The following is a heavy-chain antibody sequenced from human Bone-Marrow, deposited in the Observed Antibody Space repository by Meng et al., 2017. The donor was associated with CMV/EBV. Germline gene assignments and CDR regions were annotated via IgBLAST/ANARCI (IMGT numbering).Heavy chain of an antibody. CDR1: GFTFSSYA. Sequence: LSCAASGFTFSSYAMSWVRQAPGRGLEWVSAISGSGGSTYYADSVKGRFTISRDNSKNTLYLQMNSLRAEDTAVYYCAKGELGGSFDYWGQGTLVTVSS. CDR3: AKGELGGSFDY. CDR2: ISGSGGST. D-gene: IGHD3-16*01. V-gene: IGHV3-23*01. J-gene: IGHJ4*02.